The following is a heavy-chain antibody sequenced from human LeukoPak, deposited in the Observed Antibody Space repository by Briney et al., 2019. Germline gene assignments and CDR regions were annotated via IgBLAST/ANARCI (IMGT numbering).Heavy chain of an antibody. D-gene: IGHD4-17*01. J-gene: IGHJ4*02. CDR3: ARLDGDYDY. CDR1: GGSFSGYL. CDR2: INYNGEIT. Sequence: SETLSLTCAVPGGSFSGYLWSWLRQPPGKGLEWVGEINYNGEITNYNPSLKSRVTMSVDTSKSQFSLKLSSVTAADTAVYYCARLDGDYDYWGQGTLVTVSS. V-gene: IGHV4-34*10.